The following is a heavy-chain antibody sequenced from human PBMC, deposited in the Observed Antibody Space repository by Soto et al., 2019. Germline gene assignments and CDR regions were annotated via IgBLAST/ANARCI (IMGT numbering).Heavy chain of an antibody. V-gene: IGHV2-5*02. CDR1: GFSLNTPGGG. D-gene: IGHD3-3*01. CDR3: AHLVTADDSEYFEL. CDR2: IYWDDDK. Sequence: QITLRESGPTVVKPTQTLTLTCTFSGFSLNTPGGGVGWIRQPPGKALEWVALIYWDDDKRYNPSLKRRLVITKDSSKNQVVLTMTNVDPDATATYYCAHLVTADDSEYFELWGQGTLVPVSP. J-gene: IGHJ4*02.